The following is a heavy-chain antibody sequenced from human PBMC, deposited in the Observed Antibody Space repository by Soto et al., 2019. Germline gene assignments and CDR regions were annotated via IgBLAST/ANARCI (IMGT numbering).Heavy chain of an antibody. V-gene: IGHV4-39*01. Sequence: PSETLSLTCTVSGGSISSSSYYWGWIRQPPGKGLEWTGSIYYSGSAYYNPSLKSRGTISVDTSKNQFSLKLSSVTAADTAVYYCARRAAHPYYYYGMDVWGQGTTVTVSS. CDR3: ARRAAHPYYYYGMDV. D-gene: IGHD6-6*01. J-gene: IGHJ6*02. CDR1: GGSISSSSYY. CDR2: IYYSGSA.